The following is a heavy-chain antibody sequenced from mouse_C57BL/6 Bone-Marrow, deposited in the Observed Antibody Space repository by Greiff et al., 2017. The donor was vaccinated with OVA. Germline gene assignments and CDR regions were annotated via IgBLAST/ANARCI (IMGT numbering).Heavy chain of an antibody. CDR3: ARDVNYYGNYDY. Sequence: EVKVEESGPGLVKPSQSLSHTCSVTGYSITSGYYWNWIRQFPGNKLEWMGYISYDGSNNYNPSLKNRISITRDTSKNQFFLKLNSVTTEDTATDYCARDVNYYGNYDYWGQGTTLTVSS. CDR2: ISYDGSN. D-gene: IGHD2-1*01. CDR1: GYSITSGYY. J-gene: IGHJ2*01. V-gene: IGHV3-6*01.